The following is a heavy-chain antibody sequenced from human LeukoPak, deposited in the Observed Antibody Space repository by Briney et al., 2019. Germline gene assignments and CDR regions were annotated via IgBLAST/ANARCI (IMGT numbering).Heavy chain of an antibody. CDR3: ARDWASSSSGGN. V-gene: IGHV4-59*01. CDR1: GGSISNYY. J-gene: IGHJ4*02. CDR2: IYYSGIT. Sequence: SETLSLTCTVSGGSISNYYWNWIRQPPGKGLEWIGYIYYSGITNYNPSLKSRVSMSVDTSKNQFSLKLSSVTAADTAVYYCARDWASSSSGGNWGQGTLVTVSS. D-gene: IGHD6-6*01.